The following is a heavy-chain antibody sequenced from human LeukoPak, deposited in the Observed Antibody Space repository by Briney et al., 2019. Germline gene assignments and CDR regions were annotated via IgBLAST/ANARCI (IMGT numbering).Heavy chain of an antibody. CDR1: GFTFSSYA. CDR3: ARDEHIVVVTAISGCFDY. D-gene: IGHD2-21*02. V-gene: IGHV3-30-3*01. Sequence: GGSLRLSCAASGFTFSSYAMHWVRQAPGKGLEWVAVISYDGSNKYYADSVKGRFTISRDNSKNTLYLQMNSLRAEDTAVYYCARDEHIVVVTAISGCFDYWGQGTLVTVSS. CDR2: ISYDGSNK. J-gene: IGHJ4*01.